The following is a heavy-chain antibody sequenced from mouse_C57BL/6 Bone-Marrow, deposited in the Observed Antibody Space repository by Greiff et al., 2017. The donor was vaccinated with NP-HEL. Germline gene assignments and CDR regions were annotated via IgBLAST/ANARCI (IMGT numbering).Heavy chain of an antibody. CDR3: ASRPLYGSSSTQYYYAMDY. Sequence: EVKVVESGGGLVKPGGSLKLSCAASGFTFSDYGMHWVRQAPEKGLEWVAYISSGSSTIYYADTVKGRFTISRDNAKNTLFLQMTSLRSEDTAMYYCASRPLYGSSSTQYYYAMDYWGQGTSVTVSS. V-gene: IGHV5-17*01. CDR1: GFTFSDYG. J-gene: IGHJ4*01. CDR2: ISSGSSTI. D-gene: IGHD1-1*01.